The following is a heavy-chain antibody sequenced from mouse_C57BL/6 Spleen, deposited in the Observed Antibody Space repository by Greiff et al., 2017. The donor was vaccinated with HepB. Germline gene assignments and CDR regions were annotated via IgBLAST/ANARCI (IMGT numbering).Heavy chain of an antibody. D-gene: IGHD2-1*01. CDR2: ISYDGSN. Sequence: EVKLVESGPGLVKPSQSLSLTCSVTGYSITSGYYWNWIRQFPGNKLEWMGYISYDGSNNYNPSLKNRISITRDTSKNQFFLKLNSVTTEDTATYYCARGYYGGDYWGQGTSVTVSS. CDR1: GYSITSGYY. V-gene: IGHV3-6*01. J-gene: IGHJ4*01. CDR3: ARGYYGGDY.